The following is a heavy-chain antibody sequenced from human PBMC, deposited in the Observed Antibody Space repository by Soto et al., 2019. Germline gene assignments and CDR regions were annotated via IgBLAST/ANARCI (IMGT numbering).Heavy chain of an antibody. CDR1: GGSFSGYY. Sequence: SETLSLTCAVYGGSFSGYYWSWIRQPPGKGLEWIGEINHSGSTNYNPSLKSRVTISVDTSKNQFSLKLSSVTAADTAVYYCARAIAVAGIFDYWGQGTLVTVSS. V-gene: IGHV4-34*01. CDR3: ARAIAVAGIFDY. CDR2: INHSGST. D-gene: IGHD6-19*01. J-gene: IGHJ4*02.